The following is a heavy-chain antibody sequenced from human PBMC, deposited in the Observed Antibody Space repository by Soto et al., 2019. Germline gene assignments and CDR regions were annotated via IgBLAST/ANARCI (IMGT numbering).Heavy chain of an antibody. CDR2: ITPFNGNT. J-gene: IGHJ4*02. Sequence: SVKVSCKGSVNTFTYLYLHSVRQAPCQALESMRWITPFNGNTKYAQKFQDRVTFTGDTSLNTAYMELSSLRSDDTAMFYCASGRYDASGYFDYWGQGTLVTVS. CDR3: ASGRYDASGYFDY. CDR1: VNTFTYLY. D-gene: IGHD3-22*01. V-gene: IGHV1-45*02.